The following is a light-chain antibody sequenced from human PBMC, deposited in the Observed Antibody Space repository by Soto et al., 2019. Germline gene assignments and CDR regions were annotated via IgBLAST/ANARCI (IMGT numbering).Light chain of an antibody. CDR2: EVS. CDR3: SSYTTTSALV. CDR1: SSDVGGYDY. J-gene: IGLJ2*01. Sequence: QSALTQPASVAGSPGQSITISCTGTSSDVGGYDYVSWYQHHPGKVPKLIIYEVSKRPSGVSHRFSGSKSGNTASLTISGLQTEAEADYYCSSYTTTSALVFGGGTKLPVL. V-gene: IGLV2-14*01.